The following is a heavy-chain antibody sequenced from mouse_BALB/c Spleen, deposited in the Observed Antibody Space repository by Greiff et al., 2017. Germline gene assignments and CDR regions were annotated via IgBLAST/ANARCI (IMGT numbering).Heavy chain of an antibody. V-gene: IGHV1-5*01. Sequence: EVQLQQSGTVLARPGASVKMSCKASGYSFTSYWMHWVKQRPGQGLEWIGAIYPGNSDTSYNQKFKGKAKLTAVTSASTAYMELSSLTNEDSAVYYCTRGYYGSSYFYFDYWGQGTTLTVSS. J-gene: IGHJ2*01. CDR1: GYSFTSYW. D-gene: IGHD1-1*01. CDR2: IYPGNSDT. CDR3: TRGYYGSSYFYFDY.